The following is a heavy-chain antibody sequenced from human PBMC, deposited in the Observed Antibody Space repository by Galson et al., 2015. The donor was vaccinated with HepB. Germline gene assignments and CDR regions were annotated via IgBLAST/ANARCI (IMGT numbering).Heavy chain of an antibody. D-gene: IGHD1/OR15-1a*01. J-gene: IGHJ3*02. V-gene: IGHV3-49*04. CDR2: IRSKAYGVTP. CDR3: TRVAGGTVAYDALDI. CDR1: DFTFGDFA. Sequence: SLRLSCAVSDFTFGDFAMSWVRQAPGKGLEWVGFIRSKAYGVTPEYAASVKGRFTISRDDSKSIAYLQMNSLKTEDTAVYYCTRVAGGTVAYDALDIWGQGTMVTVSS.